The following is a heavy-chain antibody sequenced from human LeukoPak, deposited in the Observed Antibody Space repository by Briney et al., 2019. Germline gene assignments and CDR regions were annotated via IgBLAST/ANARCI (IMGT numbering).Heavy chain of an antibody. CDR3: ARGTGYGDYGWFDP. D-gene: IGHD4-17*01. V-gene: IGHV3-48*04. CDR1: GFTFSSYG. Sequence: GGSLRLSCAASGFTFSSYGMHWVRQAPGKGLEWVSYISSSGSTIYYADSVKGRFTISRDNAKNSLYLQMNSLRAEDTAVYYCARGTGYGDYGWFDPWGQGTLVTVSS. CDR2: ISSSGSTI. J-gene: IGHJ5*02.